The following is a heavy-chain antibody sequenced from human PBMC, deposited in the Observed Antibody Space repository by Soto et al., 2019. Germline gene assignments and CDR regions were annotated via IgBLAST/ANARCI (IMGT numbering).Heavy chain of an antibody. CDR1: GFTFSGYA. Sequence: PGGSLRLSCAASGFTFSGYAMSWVRQAPGKGLEWVSGISGGGGTTYYADSVKGRFTISRDNSKNTLYLQVNSLIAEDTAVYYCTRDSLSYYYDSSGQGPFDIWGQGTMVTVS. J-gene: IGHJ3*02. V-gene: IGHV3-23*01. CDR2: ISGGGGTT. D-gene: IGHD3-22*01. CDR3: TRDSLSYYYDSSGQGPFDI.